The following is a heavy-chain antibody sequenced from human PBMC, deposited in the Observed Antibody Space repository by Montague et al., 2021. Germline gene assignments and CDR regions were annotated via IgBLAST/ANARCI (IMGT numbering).Heavy chain of an antibody. D-gene: IGHD1-26*01. V-gene: IGHV3-7*05. CDR1: GFPFTDYW. J-gene: IGHJ3*02. CDR3: ARDTSGVFDI. Sequence: SRRLSCAASGFPFTDYWMTWIRQAPGKGLEWVANIKQDGTLARYVASVKGRFTISRDNAKNSLYLQMNSLRAEDTALYYCARDTSGVFDIWGQGTMVTVSS. CDR2: IKQDGTLA.